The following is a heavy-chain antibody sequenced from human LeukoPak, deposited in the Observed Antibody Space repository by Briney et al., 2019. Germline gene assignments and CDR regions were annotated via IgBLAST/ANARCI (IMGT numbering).Heavy chain of an antibody. CDR2: IIPILGIA. CDR3: ASLAAAGIIDY. V-gene: IGHV1-69*04. J-gene: IGHJ4*02. Sequence: SVKVSCKASGGTFSSYAISWVRQAPGQGLEWMGRIIPILGIANYAQKFQGRVTITADKSTSTAYMELRSLRSDDTAVYYCASLAAAGIIDYWGQGTLVIVSS. CDR1: GGTFSSYA. D-gene: IGHD6-13*01.